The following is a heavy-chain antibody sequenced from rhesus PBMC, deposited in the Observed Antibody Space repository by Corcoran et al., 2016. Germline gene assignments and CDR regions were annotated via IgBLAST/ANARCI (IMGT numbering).Heavy chain of an antibody. V-gene: IGHV4-81*01. CDR2: IDGNIAGT. CDR3: ARLRQYYFDY. D-gene: IGHD6-25*01. Sequence: QLQLQESGPGLVKPSETLSLTCAVSGGSIRGYSWSWIRPPPGKGLEWIGNIDGNIAGTNYNPTLKCRVTISKDTSKNQFSLKLRSVTAADTAVYYCARLRQYYFDYWGHGVLVTVSS. CDR1: GGSIRGYS. J-gene: IGHJ4*01.